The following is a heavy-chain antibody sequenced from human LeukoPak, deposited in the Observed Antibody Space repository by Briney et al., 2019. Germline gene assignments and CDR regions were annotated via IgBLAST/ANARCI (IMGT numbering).Heavy chain of an antibody. Sequence: SETLSLTCAVYGGSFSGYYWSCIRQPPGKGLEWIGEINHSGSTNYNPSLKSRVTISVDTSKNQFSLKLSSVTAADTAVYYCARGVTPSLWFGESVGGYLDYWGQGTLVTVSS. CDR1: GGSFSGYY. J-gene: IGHJ4*02. D-gene: IGHD3-10*01. V-gene: IGHV4-34*01. CDR2: INHSGST. CDR3: ARGVTPSLWFGESVGGYLDY.